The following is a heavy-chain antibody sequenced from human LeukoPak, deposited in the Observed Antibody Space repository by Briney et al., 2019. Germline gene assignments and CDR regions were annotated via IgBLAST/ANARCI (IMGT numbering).Heavy chain of an antibody. V-gene: IGHV3-30*02. CDR2: IRYDGSNK. Sequence: GGSLRPSCAASGFTFSSYGMHWVRQAAGKGLEWVAFIRYDGSNKYYADSVKGRFTISRDNSKNTLYLQMNSLGAEDTAVYYCAKYSGYDHLFDYWGQGTLVTVSS. J-gene: IGHJ4*02. D-gene: IGHD5-12*01. CDR3: AKYSGYDHLFDY. CDR1: GFTFSSYG.